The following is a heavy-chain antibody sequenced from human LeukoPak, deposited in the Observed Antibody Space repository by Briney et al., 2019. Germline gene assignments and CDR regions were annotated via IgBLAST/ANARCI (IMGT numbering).Heavy chain of an antibody. Sequence: PSETLSLTCTVSGGSISSYYWSWIRQPPGKGLEWIGYIYYSGSTNYNPSLKSRVTISVDTSKNQFSLKLSSVTAADTAVYYCARARRYYYDILTGYYPGGYFDYWGQGTLVTVSS. CDR3: ARARRYYYDILTGYYPGGYFDY. CDR1: GGSISSYY. CDR2: IYYSGST. D-gene: IGHD3-9*01. V-gene: IGHV4-59*01. J-gene: IGHJ4*02.